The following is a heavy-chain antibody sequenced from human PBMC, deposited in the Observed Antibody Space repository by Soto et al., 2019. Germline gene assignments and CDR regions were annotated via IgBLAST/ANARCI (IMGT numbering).Heavy chain of an antibody. Sequence: SATKPPCGSLISSGGYYWRWVRHHPGKGLEWIGYIYYSWSTYYNPSLKSRVTISVDTSKNQFPLKLSYVTAADTAVYYCERFRRDLADPDYFEYWGQGTLVTVSS. CDR2: IYYSWST. J-gene: IGHJ4*02. V-gene: IGHV4-31*02. D-gene: IGHD2-21*01. CDR3: ERFRRDLADPDYFEY. CDR1: GSLISSGGYY.